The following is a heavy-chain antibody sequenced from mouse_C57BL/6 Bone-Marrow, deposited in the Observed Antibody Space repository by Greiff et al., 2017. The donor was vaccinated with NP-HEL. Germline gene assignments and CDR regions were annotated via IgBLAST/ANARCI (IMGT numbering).Heavy chain of an antibody. CDR3: SSIYYDYDDYAMDY. D-gene: IGHD2-4*01. CDR1: GYTFTDYE. Sequence: QVQLQQSGAELVRPGASVTLSCKASGYTFTDYEMHWVKQTPVHGLEWIGAIDPETGGTAYNQKFKGKAILTADKSSITAYMELRSLTSEDSAVYYCSSIYYDYDDYAMDYWGQGTSVTVSS. V-gene: IGHV1-15*01. CDR2: IDPETGGT. J-gene: IGHJ4*01.